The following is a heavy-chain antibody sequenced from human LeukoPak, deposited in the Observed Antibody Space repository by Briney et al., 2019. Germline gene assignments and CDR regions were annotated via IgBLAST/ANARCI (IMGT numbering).Heavy chain of an antibody. CDR1: GFTFSSYG. D-gene: IGHD6-6*01. J-gene: IGHJ3*02. Sequence: GGSLRLSCAASGFTFSSYGMHWVRQAPGKGLEWVAVISYDGSNKYYADSVKGRFTISRDNSKNMLYLQMNSLRAEDTAVYYCARDGLLSRIAARNDAFDIWGQGTMVTVSS. CDR2: ISYDGSNK. V-gene: IGHV3-30*03. CDR3: ARDGLLSRIAARNDAFDI.